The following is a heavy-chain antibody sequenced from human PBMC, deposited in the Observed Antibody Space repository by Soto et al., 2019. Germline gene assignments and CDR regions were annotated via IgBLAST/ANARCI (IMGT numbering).Heavy chain of an antibody. V-gene: IGHV3-30*18. CDR3: AKVPSGSYYPAPFDY. CDR1: GFPFSSYG. D-gene: IGHD3-10*01. CDR2: ISYDGSNK. Sequence: GGSLRLSCAASGFPFSSYGMHWVRQAPGKGLEWVAVISYDGSNKYYADSVKGRFTISRDNSKNTLYLQMNSLRAEDTAVYYCAKVPSGSYYPAPFDYWGQGTLVTVS. J-gene: IGHJ4*02.